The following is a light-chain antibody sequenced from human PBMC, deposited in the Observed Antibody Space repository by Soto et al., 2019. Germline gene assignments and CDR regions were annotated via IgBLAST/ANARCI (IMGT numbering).Light chain of an antibody. CDR2: GAS. V-gene: IGKV3-20*01. CDR1: QSVGSS. Sequence: EILLTQCPGTLSVSPGERATLSCRASQSVGSSLSCYQQKPGQAPRLLFYGASNRATAIPDRFSGSGFGTDFTLTITRLEPEDFAVYYCQQYGDSPQTFGTGTKVYIK. J-gene: IGKJ1*01. CDR3: QQYGDSPQT.